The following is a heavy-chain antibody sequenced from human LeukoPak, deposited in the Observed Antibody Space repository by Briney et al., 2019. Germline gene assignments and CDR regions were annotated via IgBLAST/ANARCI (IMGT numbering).Heavy chain of an antibody. V-gene: IGHV4-59*01. J-gene: IGHJ3*02. CDR2: IYYSGST. CDR1: GGSISSYY. D-gene: IGHD4-23*01. CDR3: ASFFVRWYDAFDI. Sequence: SETLSLTCTVSGGSISSYYWSWIRQPPGKGLEWIGYIYYSGSTNYNPSLKSRVTISVDTSKNQFSLKLSSVTAADTTVYYCASFFVRWYDAFDIWGQGTMVTVSS.